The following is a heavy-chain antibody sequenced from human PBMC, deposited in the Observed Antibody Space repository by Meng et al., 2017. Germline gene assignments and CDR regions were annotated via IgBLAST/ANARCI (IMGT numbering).Heavy chain of an antibody. CDR2: IIPIFGTA. Sequence: VQLVQSGGEGKKPRAWVKVSCKPSGGTFSSYGISWVRQGPGQGLEWMGGIIPIFGTANYAQKFQGRVTITADKSTSTAYMELSSLRSEDTAVYYCARDIRPSYFDYWGQGTLVTVSS. V-gene: IGHV1-69*06. CDR1: GGTFSSYG. D-gene: IGHD3-10*01. CDR3: ARDIRPSYFDY. J-gene: IGHJ4*02.